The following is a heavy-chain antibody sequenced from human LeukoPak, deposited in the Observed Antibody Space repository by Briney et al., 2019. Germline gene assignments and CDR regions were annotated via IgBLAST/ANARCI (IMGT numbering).Heavy chain of an antibody. D-gene: IGHD2-2*01. J-gene: IGHJ4*02. CDR3: AREAKGYCSSTSCFSFDY. V-gene: IGHV1-18*01. CDR1: GYTFSVYG. Sequence: ASVKVSCKASGYTFSVYGITWVRQAPGQGLEWMGWISPYNGNTSYAQKLQGRVTMTTDTSTSTAYMELSRLRSDDTAVYYCAREAKGYCSSTSCFSFDYWGQGTLVTVSS. CDR2: ISPYNGNT.